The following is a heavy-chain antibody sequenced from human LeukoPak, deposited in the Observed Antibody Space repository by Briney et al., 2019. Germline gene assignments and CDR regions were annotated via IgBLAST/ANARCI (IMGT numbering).Heavy chain of an antibody. V-gene: IGHV3-11*01. J-gene: IGHJ4*01. CDR3: ARDGGYGDYPHFDY. D-gene: IGHD4-17*01. CDR1: GFTFNNYY. CDR2: ISSSNITM. Sequence: GGSLRLSCAASGFTFNNYYMTWIRQAPGKGLEWPSYISSSNITMYYADSVKGRFTISRDNAKKSLYLQMNSLRPDDTAVYYCARDGGYGDYPHFDYWGQGTLVTVSS.